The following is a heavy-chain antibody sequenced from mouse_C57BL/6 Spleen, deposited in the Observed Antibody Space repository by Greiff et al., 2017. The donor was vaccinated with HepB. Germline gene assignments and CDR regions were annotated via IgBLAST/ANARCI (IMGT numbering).Heavy chain of an antibody. Sequence: DVQLQESGAELVKPGASVKLSCTASGFNIKDYYMHWVKQRTEQGLEWIGRIDPEDGETKYAPKFQGKATITADTSSNTAYLQLSSLTSEDTAVYYCARAPALHYYGSSYDYFDYWGQGTTLTVSS. CDR3: ARAPALHYYGSSYDYFDY. CDR1: GFNIKDYY. V-gene: IGHV14-2*01. D-gene: IGHD1-1*01. CDR2: IDPEDGET. J-gene: IGHJ2*01.